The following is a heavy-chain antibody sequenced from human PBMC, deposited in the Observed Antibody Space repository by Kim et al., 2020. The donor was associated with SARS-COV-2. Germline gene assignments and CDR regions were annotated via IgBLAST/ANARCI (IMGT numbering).Heavy chain of an antibody. CDR2: INHSGST. V-gene: IGHV4-34*01. CDR1: GGSFSGYY. D-gene: IGHD2-15*01. Sequence: SETLSLTCAVYGGSFSGYYWSWIRQPPGKGLEWIGEINHSGSTNYNPSLKSRVTISVDTSKNQFSLKLSSVTAADTAVYYCARGGGHDIVVVVAATVWFDPWGQGTLVTVSS. CDR3: ARGGGHDIVVVVAATVWFDP. J-gene: IGHJ5*02.